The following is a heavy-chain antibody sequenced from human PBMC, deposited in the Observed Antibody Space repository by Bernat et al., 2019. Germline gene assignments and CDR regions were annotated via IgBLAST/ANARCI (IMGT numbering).Heavy chain of an antibody. CDR1: GFTFGFYW. J-gene: IGHJ4*02. CDR2: INQDGGEK. V-gene: IGHV3-7*04. D-gene: IGHD1-1*01. Sequence: EVQLVESGGGLVQPGGSLSLSCSAPGFTFGFYWMSWFRQVPGKGLEWVANINQDGGEKYYVDSVMGRFTISRDNAKNSLYLQMSSLRVEETAVYYCARSPGTGTVDYWGQGTLVTVSS. CDR3: ARSPGTGTVDY.